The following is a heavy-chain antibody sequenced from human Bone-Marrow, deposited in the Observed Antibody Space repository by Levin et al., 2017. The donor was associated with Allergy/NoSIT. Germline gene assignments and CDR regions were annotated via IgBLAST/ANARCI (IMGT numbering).Heavy chain of an antibody. CDR2: ISADGNNK. Sequence: GGSLRLSCAASEFTLSSFVMHWVRQAPAKGLEWVAAISADGNNKYYGDPVKGRFTISRDDSREMLYLQMTSLRPEDTAVYFCAREGGSSGHFGYFDYWGQGNLVTVSS. D-gene: IGHD3-22*01. V-gene: IGHV3-30-3*01. J-gene: IGHJ4*02. CDR3: AREGGSSGHFGYFDY. CDR1: EFTLSSFV.